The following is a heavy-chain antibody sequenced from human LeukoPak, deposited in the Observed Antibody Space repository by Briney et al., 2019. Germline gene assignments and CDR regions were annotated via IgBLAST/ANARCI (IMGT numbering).Heavy chain of an antibody. CDR2: IYYSGST. CDR3: ARRDQYRSSGLDY. CDR1: GGSISSSSYY. D-gene: IGHD6-6*01. Sequence: SETLSLTCTVSGGSISSSSYYWGWIRQPPGKGLEWIGSIYYSGSTYYNPSLKSRVTISVDTSKNQFSLKLSSVTAADTAVYYCARRDQYRSSGLDYWGQGTLVTVSS. J-gene: IGHJ4*02. V-gene: IGHV4-39*01.